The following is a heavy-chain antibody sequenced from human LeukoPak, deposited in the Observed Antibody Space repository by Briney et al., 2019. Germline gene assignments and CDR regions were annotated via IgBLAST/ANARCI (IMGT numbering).Heavy chain of an antibody. Sequence: GGSLRLSCAASGFTFSSYAMSWVRQAPGKGLEWVATISGSDGRTYYADSVRGRFTISRDNSKNTLYLQMNSLRAKDTAVYYCAKGRLVPDYWGQGILVTVSS. V-gene: IGHV3-23*01. J-gene: IGHJ4*02. CDR3: AKGRLVPDY. D-gene: IGHD3-9*01. CDR1: GFTFSSYA. CDR2: ISGSDGRT.